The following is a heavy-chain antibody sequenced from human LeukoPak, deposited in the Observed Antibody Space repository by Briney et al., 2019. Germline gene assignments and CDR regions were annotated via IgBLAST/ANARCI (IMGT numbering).Heavy chain of an antibody. J-gene: IGHJ5*02. CDR3: ARGFGESDQNWFDP. CDR2: IIPIFGTA. D-gene: IGHD3-10*01. CDR1: GGTFSSYA. V-gene: IGHV1-69*05. Sequence: SVEVSCKASGGTFSSYAISWVRQAPGQGLEWMGRIIPIFGTANYAQKFQGRVTITTDESTSTAYMELSSLRSEDTAVYYCARGFGESDQNWFDPWGQGTLVTVSS.